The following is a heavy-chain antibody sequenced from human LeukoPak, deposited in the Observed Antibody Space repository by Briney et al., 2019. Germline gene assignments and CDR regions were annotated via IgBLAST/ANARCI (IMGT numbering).Heavy chain of an antibody. J-gene: IGHJ4*02. CDR3: AKDLVLLWFGEFDY. D-gene: IGHD3-10*01. CDR1: GFTFSSYW. CDR2: ISGSGGST. Sequence: GGSLRLSCAASGFTFSSYWMSWVRQAPGKGLEWVSAISGSGGSTYYADSVKGRSTISRDNSKNTLYLQMNSLRAEDTAVYYCAKDLVLLWFGEFDYWGQGTLVTVSS. V-gene: IGHV3-23*01.